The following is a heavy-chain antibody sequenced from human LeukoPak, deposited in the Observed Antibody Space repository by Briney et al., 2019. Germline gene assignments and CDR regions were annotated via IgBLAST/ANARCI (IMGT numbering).Heavy chain of an antibody. CDR2: IYYSGST. Sequence: PSQTLSLTCTVSGGSISSGDYYWSWIRQPPGKGLEWIGYIYYSGSTYYNPSLKSRVTISVDTSKNQFSLKLSSVTAADTAVYYCARGKAYYYYMDVWGKGTTVTVSS. J-gene: IGHJ6*03. CDR3: ARGKAYYYYMDV. CDR1: GGSISSGDYY. V-gene: IGHV4-30-4*08.